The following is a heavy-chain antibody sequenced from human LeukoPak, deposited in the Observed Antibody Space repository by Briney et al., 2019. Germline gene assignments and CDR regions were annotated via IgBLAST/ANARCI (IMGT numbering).Heavy chain of an antibody. J-gene: IGHJ4*02. CDR3: ATYLLPPRGYSGYAYDY. CDR1: GYTLTELS. Sequence: ASVKVSCKVSGYTLTELSMHWVRQAPGKGLEWMGGFDPEDGETIYAQKSQGRVTMTEDTSTDTAYMELSSLRSEDTAVYYCATYLLPPRGYSGYAYDYWGQGTLVTVSS. CDR2: FDPEDGET. D-gene: IGHD5-12*01. V-gene: IGHV1-24*01.